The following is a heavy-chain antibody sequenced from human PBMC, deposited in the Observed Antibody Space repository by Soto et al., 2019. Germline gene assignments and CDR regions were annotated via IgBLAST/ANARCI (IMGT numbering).Heavy chain of an antibody. CDR1: GFTFSSYA. D-gene: IGHD6-6*01. CDR3: AKDPRPFGTAARLDFQH. CDR2: ISGSGGST. J-gene: IGHJ1*01. V-gene: IGHV3-23*01. Sequence: GGSLRLSCAASGFTFSSYAMSWVRQAPGKGLEWVSAISGSGGSTYYADSVKGRFTISRDNSKNTLYLQMNSLRAEDTAVYYCAKDPRPFGTAARLDFQHWGQGTLVTVSS.